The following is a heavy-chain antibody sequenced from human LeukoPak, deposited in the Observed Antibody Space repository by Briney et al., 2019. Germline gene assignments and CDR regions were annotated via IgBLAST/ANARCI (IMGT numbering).Heavy chain of an antibody. Sequence: SVKVSCKASGGTFSSYAISWVRQAPGQGLEWMGRIIPIFGTANYAQKFQGRVTITTDESTSTAYMELGSLRSEDTAVYYCARASPSYDYVWGSYPQVAFDIWGQGTMVTVSS. CDR2: IIPIFGTA. CDR3: ARASPSYDYVWGSYPQVAFDI. D-gene: IGHD3-16*02. J-gene: IGHJ3*02. CDR1: GGTFSSYA. V-gene: IGHV1-69*05.